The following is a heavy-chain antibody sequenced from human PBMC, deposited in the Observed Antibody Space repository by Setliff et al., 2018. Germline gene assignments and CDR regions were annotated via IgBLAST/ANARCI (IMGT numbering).Heavy chain of an antibody. D-gene: IGHD3-3*01. CDR3: ARMSGFQYMDV. V-gene: IGHV4-39*01. Sequence: SETLSLTCTVSGASITNINYYWGLIRQPPGKGLEWTGSIFYSGRTFYNPSLKSRVTISVDTSKNQFSLTLSSVTAADTAVYYCARMSGFQYMDVWGKGTTVTVSS. CDR1: GASITNINYY. J-gene: IGHJ6*03. CDR2: IFYSGRT.